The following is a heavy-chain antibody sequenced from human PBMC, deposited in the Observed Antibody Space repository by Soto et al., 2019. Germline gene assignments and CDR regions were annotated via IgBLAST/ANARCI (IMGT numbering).Heavy chain of an antibody. J-gene: IGHJ4*02. D-gene: IGHD4-17*01. V-gene: IGHV3-49*03. CDR2: IRSKAYGGTT. CDR3: TRSETTTVTTNLIDY. CDR1: GFTFCDYA. Sequence: PGGSLRLSCTASGFTFCDYAMSWFRQAPGKGLEWVGFIRSKAYGGTTEYAASVKGRFTISRDDSKSIAYLQMNSLKTEDTAVYYCTRSETTTVTTNLIDYWGQRTLVTASS.